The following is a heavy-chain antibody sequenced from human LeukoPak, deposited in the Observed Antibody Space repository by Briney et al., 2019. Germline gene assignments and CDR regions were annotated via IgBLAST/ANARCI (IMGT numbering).Heavy chain of an antibody. CDR2: INHSGSA. J-gene: IGHJ4*02. D-gene: IGHD3-10*01. CDR3: AAVPESYYSMYFFNY. Sequence: PSETLSLTCAVYGGSFSGFYWSWIRQSPGKGLEWIAEINHSGSAKYNPSLKSRVTISVDTAKNQFSLRLSFVTAADTAVYYCAAVPESYYSMYFFNYWGQGTLVTVSS. V-gene: IGHV4-34*01. CDR1: GGSFSGFY.